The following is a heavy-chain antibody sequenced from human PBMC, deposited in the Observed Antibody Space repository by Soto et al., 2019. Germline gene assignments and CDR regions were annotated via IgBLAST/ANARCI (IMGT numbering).Heavy chain of an antibody. V-gene: IGHV1-46*01. Sequence: GASVKVTCKASGYTFTSYYMHWARQAPGQGLEWMGIINPSGGSTSYAQKFQGRVTMTRDTSTSTVYMELSSLRSEDTAVYYCARENRSGGTAFDIWGQGTMVTVSS. CDR1: GYTFTSYY. J-gene: IGHJ3*02. CDR3: ARENRSGGTAFDI. CDR2: INPSGGST. D-gene: IGHD2-15*01.